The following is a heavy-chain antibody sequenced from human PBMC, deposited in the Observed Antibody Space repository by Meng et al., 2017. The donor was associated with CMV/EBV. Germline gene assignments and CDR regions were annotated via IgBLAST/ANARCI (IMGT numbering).Heavy chain of an antibody. D-gene: IGHD6-6*01. J-gene: IGHJ4*02. CDR1: GGYVSGYY. Sequence: LSCAGYGGYVSGYYWSWIRQPPGKGLEWIGEINHSGSTNYNPSLKSRVTISVDTSKNQFSLKLSSVTAADTAVYYCARVVAARLDYWGQGTLVTVSS. CDR3: ARVVAARLDY. CDR2: INHSGST. V-gene: IGHV4-34*01.